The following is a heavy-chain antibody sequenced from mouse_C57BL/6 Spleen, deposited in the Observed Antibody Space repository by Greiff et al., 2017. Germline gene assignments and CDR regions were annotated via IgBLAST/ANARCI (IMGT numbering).Heavy chain of an antibody. CDR3: ARDKDYDGYFDV. V-gene: IGHV3-6*01. D-gene: IGHD2-4*01. Sequence: EVQLVESGPGLVKPSQSLSLTCSVTGYSITSGYYWNWIRQFPGNKLEWMGYISYDGSNNYNPSLKNRISITRDTSKNQFFLKLNSVTTEDTATYYCARDKDYDGYFDVWGTGTTVTVSS. CDR1: GYSITSGYY. CDR2: ISYDGSN. J-gene: IGHJ1*03.